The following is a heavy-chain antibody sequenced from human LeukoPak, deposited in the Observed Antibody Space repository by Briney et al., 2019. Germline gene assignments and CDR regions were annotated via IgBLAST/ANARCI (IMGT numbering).Heavy chain of an antibody. CDR1: GFTFSAYA. J-gene: IGHJ6*01. D-gene: IGHD3-10*02. CDR3: ARGLHYYVAMDV. V-gene: IGHV3-23*05. Sequence: PGGSLRLSCEAYGFTFSAYAMTWVRHAPGKGLEWVSSVEIDNKLPESDSEKDGFANSRDNSRSMLFLHLNSLRAEDTALYYCARGLHYYVAMDVWGQGSTVTDSS. CDR2: VEIDNKL.